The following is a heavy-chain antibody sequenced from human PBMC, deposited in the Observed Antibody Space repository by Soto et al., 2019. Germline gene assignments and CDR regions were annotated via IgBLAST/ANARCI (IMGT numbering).Heavy chain of an antibody. D-gene: IGHD3-16*02. V-gene: IGHV3-74*01. J-gene: IGHJ6*03. Sequence: GGSLRLSCAASGFTFSSYWMHWVRQAPGKGLVWVSRINSDGSSTSYADSVKGRFTISRDNAKNTLYLQMNSLRAEDTAVYYCNGEGPARYTDDYYYYMDVWGKGTTVTVSS. CDR2: INSDGSST. CDR1: GFTFSSYW. CDR3: NGEGPARYTDDYYYYMDV.